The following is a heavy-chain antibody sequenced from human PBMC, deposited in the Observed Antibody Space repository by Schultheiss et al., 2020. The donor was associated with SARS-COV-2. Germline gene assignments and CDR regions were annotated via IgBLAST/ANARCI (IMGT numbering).Heavy chain of an antibody. CDR2: IWYDGSNK. V-gene: IGHV3-33*01. J-gene: IGHJ6*02. CDR3: ARDHFSEGYYYGMDV. D-gene: IGHD2/OR15-2a*01. Sequence: GGSLRLSCAASGFTFSSYGMHWVRQAPGKGLEWVAVIWYDGSNKYYADSVKGRFTISRDNSKNTLYLQMNSLRAEDTAVYYCARDHFSEGYYYGMDVWGQGTTVTVSS. CDR1: GFTFSSYG.